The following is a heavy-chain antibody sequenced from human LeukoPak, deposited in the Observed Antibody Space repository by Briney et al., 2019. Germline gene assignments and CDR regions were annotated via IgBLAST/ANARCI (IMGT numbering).Heavy chain of an antibody. V-gene: IGHV1-69*13. CDR2: IIPIFGTA. Sequence: SVKVSCKASGGTFSSYAISWVRQAPGQGLEWMGGIIPIFGTANYAQKFQGRVTITADESTSTAYMELSSLRAADTAVYYCARDKGTSYLSSFDYWGQGTLVTVSS. D-gene: IGHD6-6*01. CDR3: ARDKGTSYLSSFDY. J-gene: IGHJ4*02. CDR1: GGTFSSYA.